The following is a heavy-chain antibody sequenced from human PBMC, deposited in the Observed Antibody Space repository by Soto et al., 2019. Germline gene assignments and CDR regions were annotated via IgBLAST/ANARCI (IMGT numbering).Heavy chain of an antibody. CDR1: GGTFSSYA. Sequence: SVKVSCKASGGTFSSYAISWVRQAPGQGLEWMGGIIPIFGTANYAQKFQGRVTITADESTSTAYMELSRLRSEDTAVYYGAERCPDPDTATVTGGAFAIWG. CDR2: IIPIFGTA. J-gene: IGHJ3*02. D-gene: IGHD5-18*01. CDR3: AERCPDPDTATVTGGAFAI. V-gene: IGHV1-69*13.